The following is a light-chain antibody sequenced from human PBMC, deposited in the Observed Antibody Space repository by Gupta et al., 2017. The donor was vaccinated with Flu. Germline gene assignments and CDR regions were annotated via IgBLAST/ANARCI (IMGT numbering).Light chain of an antibody. CDR3: QSYDSSRPGG. Sequence: NFILTQPHSVSESPGKTVTISCTRSSGAIGSHYVQWYQQRPGSAPTTVIYEDKQRPSGVPDRFSGSIDSSSNSASLTISGLQPEDEADYDCQSYDSSRPGGFGGGTRLTVL. CDR2: EDK. CDR1: SGAIGSHY. J-gene: IGLJ3*02. V-gene: IGLV6-57*03.